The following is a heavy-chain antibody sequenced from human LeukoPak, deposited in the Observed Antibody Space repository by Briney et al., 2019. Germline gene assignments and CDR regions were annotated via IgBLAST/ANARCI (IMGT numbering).Heavy chain of an antibody. V-gene: IGHV4-39*01. Sequence: SETLSFTCTVSGGSISSSSYYWGWIRQPPGKGLEWIGSIYYSGSTYYNPSLKSRVAISVDTSKNQFSLRLSSVTAADTAVYYCATLPWCSGGSCYSHDYWGQGTLVTVSS. CDR1: GGSISSSSYY. J-gene: IGHJ4*02. D-gene: IGHD2-15*01. CDR3: ATLPWCSGGSCYSHDY. CDR2: IYYSGST.